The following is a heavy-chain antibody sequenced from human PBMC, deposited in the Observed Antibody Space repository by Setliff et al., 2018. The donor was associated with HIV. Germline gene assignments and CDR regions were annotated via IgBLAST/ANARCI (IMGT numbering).Heavy chain of an antibody. V-gene: IGHV4-4*02. CDR3: ARLLGRTVVVINAGFDY. J-gene: IGHJ4*02. CDR1: GGSISTSNW. D-gene: IGHD2-15*01. CDR2: IYHSGST. Sequence: SETLSLTCAVSGGSISTSNWWTWVRQPPGKGLEWIGEIYHSGSTNYNPSLKSRVTLSVGKSKNQFSLKLSSVTAADTAVYYCARLLGRTVVVINAGFDYWGQGTLVTVSS.